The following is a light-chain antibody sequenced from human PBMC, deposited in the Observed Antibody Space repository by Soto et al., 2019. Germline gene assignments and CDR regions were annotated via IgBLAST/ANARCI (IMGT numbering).Light chain of an antibody. V-gene: IGLV2-11*01. CDR2: DVS. J-gene: IGLJ1*01. Sequence: QSALTQPPSVSGSPGQSVTISCTGTSSDVGAYTYVSWYQQHPGKAPQLMIYDVSKRPSGVPDRFSGSKSGNTASLTISGLQAEDEADYYCCSYAGSYTFDVFGTGTQLTVL. CDR1: SSDVGAYTY. CDR3: CSYAGSYTFDV.